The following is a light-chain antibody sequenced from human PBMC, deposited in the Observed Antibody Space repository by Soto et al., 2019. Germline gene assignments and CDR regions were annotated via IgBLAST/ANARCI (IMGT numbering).Light chain of an antibody. Sequence: EIVLTQSPGTLSLSPGDRATLSCRASQSVSSSYLAWYQQKPGQAPRLLIYGASSRATGIPYRFSGSGSGTEFTLTISRLEPEDFAVYYCQQYGSSPWTFGQGTKVEIK. V-gene: IGKV3-20*01. J-gene: IGKJ1*01. CDR1: QSVSSSY. CDR3: QQYGSSPWT. CDR2: GAS.